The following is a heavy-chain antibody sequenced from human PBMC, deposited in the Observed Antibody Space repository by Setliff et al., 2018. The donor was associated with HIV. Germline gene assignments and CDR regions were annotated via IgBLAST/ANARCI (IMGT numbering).Heavy chain of an antibody. CDR3: SRLYYNFWTGHRAFFNY. J-gene: IGHJ4*02. D-gene: IGHD3-3*01. V-gene: IGHV4-39*01. CDR2: IYHDGST. Sequence: PSETLSLTCTVSGGSITSTNFYWGWVRQPPGKGLEWIGSIYHDGSTYYNPSLKSRLTISLDTSNNQFSVRLTSVTAADTAIYYCSRLYYNFWTGHRAFFNYWGQGTRVTVSS. CDR1: GGSITSTNFY.